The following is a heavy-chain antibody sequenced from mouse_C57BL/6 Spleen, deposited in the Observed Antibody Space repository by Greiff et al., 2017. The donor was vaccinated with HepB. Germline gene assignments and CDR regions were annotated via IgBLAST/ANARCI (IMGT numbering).Heavy chain of an antibody. J-gene: IGHJ4*01. CDR2: ISYSGST. Sequence: EVKLMESGPGMVKPSQSLSLPCTVTGYSITSGYDWHWIRHFPGNKLEWKGYISYSGSTNYNPSFKSRIPITHYTAKNHFFLKLNAVTTEDTATYDCASGGYYAIDYWGQGTSVTVSS. CDR1: GYSITSGYD. CDR3: ASGGYYAIDY. V-gene: IGHV3-1*01.